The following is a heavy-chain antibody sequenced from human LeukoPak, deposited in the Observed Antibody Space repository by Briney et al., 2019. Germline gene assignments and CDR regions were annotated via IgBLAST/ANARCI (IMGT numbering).Heavy chain of an antibody. D-gene: IGHD3-22*01. CDR2: INPSGGST. CDR3: ARDHYYDSSGYENRRAFDI. V-gene: IGHV1-46*01. Sequence: ASVKVSCKASGYTFTSYYMHWVRQAPGQGLEWMGIINPSGGSTSYAQRLQGRVTMTRDTSTSTVYMELSSLRSEDTAVYYCARDHYYDSSGYENRRAFDIWGQGTMVTVSS. CDR1: GYTFTSYY. J-gene: IGHJ3*02.